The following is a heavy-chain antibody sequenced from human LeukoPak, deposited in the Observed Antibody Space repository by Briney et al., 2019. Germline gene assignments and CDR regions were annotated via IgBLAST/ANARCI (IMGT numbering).Heavy chain of an antibody. V-gene: IGHV3-74*01. J-gene: IGHJ5*02. D-gene: IGHD6-13*01. CDR1: GFTFSSYW. CDR2: INNDGSST. CDR3: ARPTKEGSSWYWWFDP. Sequence: GGSLRLSCAPSGFTFSSYWMHWVRQAPGKGLVWVSRINNDGSSTSYADSVKGRFTISRDNAKNTLYLQMNSLRAEDTAVYYCARPTKEGSSWYWWFDPWGQGTLVTVSS.